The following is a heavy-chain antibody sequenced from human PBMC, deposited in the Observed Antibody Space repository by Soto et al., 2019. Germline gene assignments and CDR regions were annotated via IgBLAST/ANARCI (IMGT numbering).Heavy chain of an antibody. CDR3: AKDSTLRNSNCHPR. CDR2: ISGSGGNT. Sequence: GGSLRLSCAASGFTFSSYAMSWVRQAPGKGLEWVSAISGSGGNTYYADSVKGRFTISRDNSKNTLFLQMHSLRPEDTAIYYCAKDSTLRNSNCHPRWGQAALVTVSS. J-gene: IGHJ4*02. V-gene: IGHV3-23*01. D-gene: IGHD1-1*01. CDR1: GFTFSSYA.